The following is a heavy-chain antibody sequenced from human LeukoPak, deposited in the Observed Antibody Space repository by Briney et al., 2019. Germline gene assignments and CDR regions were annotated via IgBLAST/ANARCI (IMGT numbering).Heavy chain of an antibody. CDR1: RFTFSNYW. Sequence: GGSLRLSCAASRFTFSNYWMHWVRQAPGKGLVWVSRINTDGSGTSYADSVKGRFTISRDNAKNTLYLQMNSLRAEDTAVYYCARGRYCSSTNCHYYFEYWGQGTLVTVSS. D-gene: IGHD2-2*01. V-gene: IGHV3-74*01. J-gene: IGHJ4*02. CDR2: INTDGSGT. CDR3: ARGRYCSSTNCHYYFEY.